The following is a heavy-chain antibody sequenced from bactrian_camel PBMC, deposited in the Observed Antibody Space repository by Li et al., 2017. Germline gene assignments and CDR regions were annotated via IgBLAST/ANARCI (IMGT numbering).Heavy chain of an antibody. CDR2: IPTGSAA. D-gene: IGHD2*01. V-gene: IGHV3S1*01. CDR1: VSVYC. J-gene: IGHJ4*01. Sequence: VQLVESGGGSVQSGGSLRLSCVYSVSVYCMAWFRQAPGKEREGVAVIPTGSAAYYGDSVKGRFTISRDNAKNTLYLQMNSLKPEDTAMYYCAANFGPYCSGPYLARRANFLGQGTQVTVS.